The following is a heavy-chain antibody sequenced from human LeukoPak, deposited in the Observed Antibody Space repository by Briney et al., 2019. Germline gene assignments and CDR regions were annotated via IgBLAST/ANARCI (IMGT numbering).Heavy chain of an antibody. V-gene: IGHV1-2*02. CDR3: ARGRTTVTSVFDY. D-gene: IGHD4-11*01. CDR2: INPNSGGT. CDR1: GYTFTGYY. Sequence: ASVKVSCKASGYTFTGYYMHWVRQAPGQGLEWMGWINPNSGGTNYAQKFQGRVTMTRDTSISTAYMELSSLRSEDTAVYYCARGRTTVTSVFDYWGQGTLVTVSS. J-gene: IGHJ4*02.